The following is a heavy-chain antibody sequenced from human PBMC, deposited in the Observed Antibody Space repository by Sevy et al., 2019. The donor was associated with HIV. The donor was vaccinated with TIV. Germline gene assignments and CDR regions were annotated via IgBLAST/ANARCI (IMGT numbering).Heavy chain of an antibody. D-gene: IGHD3-16*01. Sequence: SETLSLTCAVSNYSISSGYYWGWIRQFPGKGLEWIAGVHHSGSTYYNPSLKSRVSISVDRSKNQFSLKLNSVTAADTAVYYCAGRDLGMDVWGKGTTVTVSS. CDR3: AGRDLGMDV. V-gene: IGHV4-38-2*01. CDR1: NYSISSGYY. J-gene: IGHJ6*03. CDR2: VHHSGST.